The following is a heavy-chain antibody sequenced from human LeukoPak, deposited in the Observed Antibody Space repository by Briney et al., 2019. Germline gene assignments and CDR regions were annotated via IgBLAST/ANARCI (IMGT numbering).Heavy chain of an antibody. Sequence: PGGSLRLSCAASGFTFTSNAMSWVRQAPGKGLEWVSAISGSGAGTYYADSVKGRFTISRDNSENTLYLQMNSLRGEDTAVYYCATYYYDSSGYYPYYYYYMDVWGKGTTVIVSS. CDR2: ISGSGAGT. CDR1: GFTFTSNA. V-gene: IGHV3-23*01. D-gene: IGHD3-22*01. J-gene: IGHJ6*03. CDR3: ATYYYDSSGYYPYYYYYMDV.